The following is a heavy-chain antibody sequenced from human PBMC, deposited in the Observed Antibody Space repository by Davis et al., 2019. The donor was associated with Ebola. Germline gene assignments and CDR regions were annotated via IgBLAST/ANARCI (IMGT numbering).Heavy chain of an antibody. Sequence: PGGSLRLSCAASGFTFSSYAMSWVRQAPGKGLEWVAGIRGFGGSTYYADSVKGRFTISRDNSKNTLYLEMSNLRVEDTAVYYCAKRHPTWGDASSGVDFWGQGALVTVSS. CDR2: IRGFGGST. CDR3: AKRHPTWGDASSGVDF. CDR1: GFTFSSYA. J-gene: IGHJ4*02. D-gene: IGHD3-22*01. V-gene: IGHV3-23*01.